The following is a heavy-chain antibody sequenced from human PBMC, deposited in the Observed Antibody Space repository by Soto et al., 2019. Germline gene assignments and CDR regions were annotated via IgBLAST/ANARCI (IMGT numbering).Heavy chain of an antibody. J-gene: IGHJ3*02. D-gene: IGHD2-15*01. V-gene: IGHV1-46*01. CDR1: GYTFTSYY. CDR2: INPSGGST. Sequence: QVQLVQSGAEVKKPGASVKVSCKASGYTFTSYYMHWVRQAPGQGLEWMGIINPSGGSTSYAQKFQGRVTMTRDTSTSTVYMELSSLRSEDTAVYYCARGHCSGGSCYPRGITLLRSDAFDIWGQGTMVTVSS. CDR3: ARGHCSGGSCYPRGITLLRSDAFDI.